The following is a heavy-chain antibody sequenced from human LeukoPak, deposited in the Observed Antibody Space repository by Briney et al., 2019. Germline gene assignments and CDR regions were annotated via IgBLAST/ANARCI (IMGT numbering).Heavy chain of an antibody. V-gene: IGHV4-39*01. CDR3: APWSFYVWGSYPFDY. CDR2: IYYSGST. D-gene: IGHD3-16*01. CDR1: SGSISTSNYY. J-gene: IGHJ4*02. Sequence: RPSETLSLTCTVSSGSISTSNYYWGWIRQPPGKGLEWIGSIYYSGSTYYNPSLNSRVTISVDTSKNQFSLKLSSVTAADTAVYYCAPWSFYVWGSYPFDYWGQGTLVTVSS.